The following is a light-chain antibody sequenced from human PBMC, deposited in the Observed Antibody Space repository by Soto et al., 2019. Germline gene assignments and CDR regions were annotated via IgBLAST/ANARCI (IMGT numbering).Light chain of an antibody. J-gene: IGKJ1*01. CDR1: HSVSSN. Sequence: EIVLTQSPSTLSVSTGERANLSCRASHSVSSNLAWYQQKPGQAPRLLIYGASTRATGIPARFSGSGSGTEFTLTISRLQSEDFAVYYCQQYNNCPRTFGQGTKVDIK. V-gene: IGKV3-15*01. CDR3: QQYNNCPRT. CDR2: GAS.